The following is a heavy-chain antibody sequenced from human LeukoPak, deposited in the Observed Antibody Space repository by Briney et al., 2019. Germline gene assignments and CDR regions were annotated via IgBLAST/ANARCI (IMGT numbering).Heavy chain of an antibody. CDR3: TTIRRPIAYCGGDCYPPRY. J-gene: IGHJ4*02. Sequence: PGGSLRLSCAASGFTFSNAWMSWVRQAPGKGLEWVGRIKSKTDGGTTDYAAPVKGRFTISRDDSKNTLYLQMNSLKTEDTAVYYCTTIRRPIAYCGGDCYPPRYWGQGTLVTVSS. CDR2: IKSKTDGGTT. V-gene: IGHV3-15*01. CDR1: GFTFSNAW. D-gene: IGHD2-21*02.